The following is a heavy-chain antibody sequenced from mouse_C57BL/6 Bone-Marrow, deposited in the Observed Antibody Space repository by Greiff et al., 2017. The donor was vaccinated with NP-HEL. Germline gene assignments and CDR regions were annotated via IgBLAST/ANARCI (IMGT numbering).Heavy chain of an antibody. CDR3: TRWLSWFAY. J-gene: IGHJ3*01. CDR1: GYTFTSYW. V-gene: IGHV1-5*01. Sequence: VQLQQSGTVLARPGASVKMSCKTSGYTFTSYWMHWVKQRPGQGLEWIGAIYPGNSDTSYNQKFKGKAKLTAVTSASTGYMELSSLTNEDSAGYYCTRWLSWFAYWGQGTLVTVSA. CDR2: IYPGNSDT. D-gene: IGHD3-3*01.